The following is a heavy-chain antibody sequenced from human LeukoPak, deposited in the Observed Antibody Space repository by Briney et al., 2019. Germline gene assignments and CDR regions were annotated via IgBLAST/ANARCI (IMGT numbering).Heavy chain of an antibody. CDR1: GGSISSYY. CDR2: IYHSGST. CDR3: ARQQLWLRYYFDY. Sequence: KPSETLSLTCTVSGGSISSYYWGWIRQPPGKGLEWIGSIYHSGSTYYNPSLKSRVTISVDTSKNQFSLKLSSVTAADTAVYYCARQQLWLRYYFDYWGQGTLVTVSS. D-gene: IGHD5-18*01. J-gene: IGHJ4*02. V-gene: IGHV4-38-2*02.